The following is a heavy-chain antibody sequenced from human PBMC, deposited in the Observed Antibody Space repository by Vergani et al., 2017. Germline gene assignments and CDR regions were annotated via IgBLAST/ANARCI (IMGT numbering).Heavy chain of an antibody. D-gene: IGHD2/OR15-2a*01. V-gene: IGHV4-59*01. J-gene: IGHJ5*02. CDR2: IYYSGST. CDR1: GGSISSYY. CDR3: ARGLRMIPANWFDP. Sequence: QVQLQESGPGLVKPSETLSLTCTVSGGSISSYYWSWIRQPPGKGLEWIGNIYYSGSTNYNPSLKSRVTISVETSKNQFSLKLSSVTAADTAVYYCARGLRMIPANWFDPWGQGTLVTVSS.